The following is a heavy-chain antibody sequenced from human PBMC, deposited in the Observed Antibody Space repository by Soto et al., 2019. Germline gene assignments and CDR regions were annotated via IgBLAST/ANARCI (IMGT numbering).Heavy chain of an antibody. Sequence: EVQLVESGGGLVQPGGSLRLSCAASGFTFSSYWMSWVRQAPGKGLEWVANINQDGSEKYYVDSVKGRFTISRDNAKNSLYLHMNSLRAEDTAVYFCAREALRAVDGVHAFDYWGQGTLVTVSS. V-gene: IGHV3-7*05. D-gene: IGHD2-8*01. CDR2: INQDGSEK. CDR1: GFTFSSYW. J-gene: IGHJ4*02. CDR3: AREALRAVDGVHAFDY.